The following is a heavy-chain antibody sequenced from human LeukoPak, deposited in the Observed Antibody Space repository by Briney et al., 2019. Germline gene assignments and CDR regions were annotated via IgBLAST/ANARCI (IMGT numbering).Heavy chain of an antibody. V-gene: IGHV6-1*01. J-gene: IGHJ4*02. Sequence: SQTLSLTCAISGDSVSSNSAAWNWIRQSPSRGLEWLGRTYYRSKWYNDYAVSVKSRITINPDTSKNQFSLQLNSVTPEDTAVYYCARESEAAAGTFLDRAFDYWGQGTLVTVSS. D-gene: IGHD6-13*01. CDR2: TYYRSKWYN. CDR1: GDSVSSNSAA. CDR3: ARESEAAAGTFLDRAFDY.